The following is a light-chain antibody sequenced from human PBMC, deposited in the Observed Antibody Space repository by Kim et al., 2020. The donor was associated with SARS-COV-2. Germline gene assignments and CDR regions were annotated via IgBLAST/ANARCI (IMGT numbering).Light chain of an antibody. CDR1: SSNIANNH. CDR3: GTWDNSLSAVV. V-gene: IGLV1-51*01. Sequence: GQKVTISCYGSSSNIANNHVAWYQQVPGTAPKLLIYDNDKRPSGISDRFSGSKSGTSATLGITGLQTGDEADYHCGTWDNSLSAVVFGGGTKLTVL. J-gene: IGLJ2*01. CDR2: DND.